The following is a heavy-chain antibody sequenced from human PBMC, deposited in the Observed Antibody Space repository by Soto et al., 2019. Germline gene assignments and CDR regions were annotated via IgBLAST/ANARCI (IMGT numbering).Heavy chain of an antibody. Sequence: ASVKVSCKASGYTFTGYYMHWVRQAPGQGLEWMGWINPNSGGTNYAQKFQGWVTMTRDTSISTAYMELSRLRSDDTAVYYCARTQAVGYYYGMDVWGQRTTVTVSS. CDR2: INPNSGGT. CDR1: GYTFTGYY. D-gene: IGHD6-19*01. V-gene: IGHV1-2*04. J-gene: IGHJ6*02. CDR3: ARTQAVGYYYGMDV.